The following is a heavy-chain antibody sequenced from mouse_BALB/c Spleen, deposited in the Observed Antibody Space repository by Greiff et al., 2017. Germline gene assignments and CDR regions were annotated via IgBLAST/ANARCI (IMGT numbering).Heavy chain of an antibody. D-gene: IGHD1-2*01. J-gene: IGHJ4*01. CDR3: ARTGDYGYVSYYAMDY. V-gene: IGHV3-2*02. Sequence: VQLQQSGPGLVKPSQSLSLTCTVTGYSITSDYAWNWIRQFPGNKLEWMGYISYSGSTSYNPSLKSRISITRDTSKNQFFLQLNSVTTADTATYYWARTGDYGYVSYYAMDYWGQGTSVTVSA. CDR2: ISYSGST. CDR1: GYSITSDYA.